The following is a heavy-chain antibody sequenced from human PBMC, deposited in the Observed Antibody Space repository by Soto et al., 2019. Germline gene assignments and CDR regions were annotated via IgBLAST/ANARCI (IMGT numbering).Heavy chain of an antibody. D-gene: IGHD6-13*01. CDR3: ARGPGGRIAAARYYYVMDV. CDR1: GFTFSSYG. V-gene: IGHV3-33*08. Sequence: GGSLRLSCAASGFTFSSYGMHWVRQAPGKGLEWVAVIWYDGSNKYYADSVKGRFTISRDNSKNTLYLQMNSLRAEDTAVYYCARGPGGRIAAARYYYVMDVWGQGTTVTVSS. CDR2: IWYDGSNK. J-gene: IGHJ6*02.